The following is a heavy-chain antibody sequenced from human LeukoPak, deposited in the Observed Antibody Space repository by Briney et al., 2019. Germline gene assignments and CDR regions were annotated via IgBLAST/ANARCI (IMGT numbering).Heavy chain of an antibody. CDR2: ISSSSSTI. D-gene: IGHD5/OR15-5a*01. V-gene: IGHV3-48*01. J-gene: IGHJ5*02. Sequence: GGSLRLSCAASGFTFSSYSMNWVRQAPGKGLEWVSYISSSSSTIYYADSVKGRFTISRDNAKNSLYLQMDSLRAEDTAVYYRARGSTSTAFDPWGQGILVTVSS. CDR3: ARGSTSTAFDP. CDR1: GFTFSSYS.